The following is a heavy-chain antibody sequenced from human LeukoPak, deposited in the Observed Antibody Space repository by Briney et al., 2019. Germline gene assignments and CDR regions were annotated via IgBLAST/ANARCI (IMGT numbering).Heavy chain of an antibody. V-gene: IGHV3-72*01. J-gene: IGHJ4*02. D-gene: IGHD3-10*01. CDR3: AKDGTYYGSGSHIDY. CDR2: SRNKANAYST. CDR1: GFTLSDHH. Sequence: GGSLRLSCAASGFTLSDHHMDWVRQAPGKGLEWIGRSRNKANAYSTVYAASVKGRFSISRDDPKNTLYLQMNSLRAEDTAVYYCAKDGTYYGSGSHIDYWGQETLVTVSS.